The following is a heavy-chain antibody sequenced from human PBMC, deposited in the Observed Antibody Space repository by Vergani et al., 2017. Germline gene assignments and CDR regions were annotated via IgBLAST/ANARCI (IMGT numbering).Heavy chain of an antibody. CDR2: ISSSSSYI. J-gene: IGHJ4*02. D-gene: IGHD3-22*01. CDR1: EFTFISYS. CDR3: ARDAYYYDSSGKNNFDY. V-gene: IGHV3-21*01. Sequence: EVQLVESGGGLVKPGGSLSLSCAASEFTFISYSMTWFRQAPGKGLEWVSSISSSSSYIYYADSVKGRFTISRDNAKNSLYLQMNSLRAEDTAVYYCARDAYYYDSSGKNNFDYWGQGTLVTVSS.